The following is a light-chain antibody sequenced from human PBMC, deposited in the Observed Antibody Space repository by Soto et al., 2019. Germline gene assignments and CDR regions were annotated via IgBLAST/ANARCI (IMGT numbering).Light chain of an antibody. V-gene: IGKV1-9*01. Sequence: DIQLTQSPPFLSASVGDRVTITCRASQGISTFLAWFQQKPGKAPKLLIYGASTLQSGVPSRFSGSGSGTEFTRTISSLQPEDFANYYCQQLNSYPQTFGGGSKVEIK. CDR1: QGISTF. J-gene: IGKJ4*01. CDR2: GAS. CDR3: QQLNSYPQT.